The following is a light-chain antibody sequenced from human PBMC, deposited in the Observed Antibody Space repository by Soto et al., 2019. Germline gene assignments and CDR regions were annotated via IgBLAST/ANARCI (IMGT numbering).Light chain of an antibody. J-gene: IGKJ2*01. CDR2: GAS. CDR1: QSVSSN. V-gene: IGKV3-15*01. CDR3: PQDNNLPYT. Sequence: EIVMTQSPATLAVSPGERAALSCRASQSVSSNFAWYQQKPGQAPRLLIYGASSRATGTPARFSGSGSGTQFTFTISSPQSEDHAVYYCPQDNNLPYTFGLGTKLE.